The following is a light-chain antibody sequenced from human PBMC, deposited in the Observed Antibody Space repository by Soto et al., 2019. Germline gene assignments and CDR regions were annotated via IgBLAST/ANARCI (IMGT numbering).Light chain of an antibody. Sequence: EIVLTQSPGTLSLSPGERATLSCSASQSVGSEYLAWFQQKPGQAPRPLIYDAPSRATGIRDRLSGSGSRTDFALTISRLEHEDFAVHYCQQYAASPITFVHGTRLEIK. J-gene: IGKJ5*01. CDR3: QQYAASPIT. CDR1: QSVGSEY. CDR2: DAP. V-gene: IGKV3-20*01.